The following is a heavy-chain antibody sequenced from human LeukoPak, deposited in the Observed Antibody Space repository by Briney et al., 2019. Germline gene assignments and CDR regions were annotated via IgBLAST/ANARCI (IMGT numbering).Heavy chain of an antibody. CDR1: GYTFTSHA. CDR2: INGATGNT. V-gene: IGHV1-3*01. J-gene: IGHJ6*02. D-gene: IGHD2/OR15-2a*01. CDR3: ARSIIIVPNTSYYYYYMDV. Sequence: ASVKVSCKASGYTFTSHALHWVRQAPGEGLEWMAWINGATGNTEYSQKFQARVTITRDTSVSTAYMELSSLRSEDTAVYYCARSIIIVPNTSYYYYYMDVWGQGTTVTVSS.